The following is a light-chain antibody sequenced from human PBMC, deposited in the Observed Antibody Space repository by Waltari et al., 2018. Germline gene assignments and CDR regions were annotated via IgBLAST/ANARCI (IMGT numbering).Light chain of an antibody. CDR1: WSNIGAGYD. V-gene: IGLV1-40*01. CDR2: GVN. J-gene: IGLJ2*01. CDR3: QSYDTSLGVV. Sequence: QSVLTQPPSVSGAPGQRLTISCTGSWSNIGAGYDFHWYQQLPGKAPTLLVYGVNTRPPGVPDRFFGSKSGTSASLAIPGLQPEDEADYYCQSYDTSLGVVFGGGTKLTVL.